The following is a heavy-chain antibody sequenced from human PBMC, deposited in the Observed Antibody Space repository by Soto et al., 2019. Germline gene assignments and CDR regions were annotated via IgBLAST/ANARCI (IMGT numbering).Heavy chain of an antibody. CDR3: AREIFGRTTGTVDAFDI. CDR2: IWYDGSNK. J-gene: IGHJ3*02. D-gene: IGHD1-1*01. CDR1: GFTFSSYG. Sequence: HPGVSLRLSCAASGFTFSSYGMHWVRQAPGKGLEWVAVIWYDGSNKYYADSVKGRFTISRDNSKNTLYLQMNSLRAEDTAVYYCAREIFGRTTGTVDAFDIWGEGTMVNVS. V-gene: IGHV3-33*01.